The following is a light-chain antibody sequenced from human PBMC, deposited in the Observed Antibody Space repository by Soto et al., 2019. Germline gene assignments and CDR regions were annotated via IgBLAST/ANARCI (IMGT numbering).Light chain of an antibody. Sequence: DIQMTQSPSSLSASVGDIVTITCRASQSISSYLNWYQQKPGKAPKLLIYAASSLQSGVPPRFSGSGSGTDFTLTISSLQPEDFATYYCQQSYSTPWTVGQGTKVDI. CDR1: QSISSY. CDR3: QQSYSTPWT. V-gene: IGKV1-39*01. J-gene: IGKJ1*01. CDR2: AAS.